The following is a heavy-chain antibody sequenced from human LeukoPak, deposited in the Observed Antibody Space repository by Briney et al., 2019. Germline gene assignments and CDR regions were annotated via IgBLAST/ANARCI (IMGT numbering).Heavy chain of an antibody. V-gene: IGHV3-64D*06. CDR3: VRGRGY. CDR1: GFTFSTYV. J-gene: IGHJ4*02. CDR2: ISSNGDNT. Sequence: PGGSLRLSCSVSGFTFSTYVMHWVRKAPGKGLEYVSAISSNGDNTYYADSVKGRFTISRDNSKNTLYLQMRSLRADDSAVYYCVRGRGYWCQGTLLIVSS.